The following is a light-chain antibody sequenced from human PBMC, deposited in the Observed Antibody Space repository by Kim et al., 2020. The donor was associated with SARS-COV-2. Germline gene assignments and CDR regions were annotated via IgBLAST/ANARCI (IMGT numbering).Light chain of an antibody. CDR3: QTWTTGIQV. Sequence: QPVLTQSPSASASLGASVKLTCTLSSGHSNYAITWHQQLPQKGPRYLMRLNSDGSYKKGDGIPDRFSGSASGADRYLIIYSLQSEDEADYYCQTWTTGIQVFGGGTQLTVL. CDR2: LNSDGSY. CDR1: SGHSNYA. V-gene: IGLV4-69*01. J-gene: IGLJ2*01.